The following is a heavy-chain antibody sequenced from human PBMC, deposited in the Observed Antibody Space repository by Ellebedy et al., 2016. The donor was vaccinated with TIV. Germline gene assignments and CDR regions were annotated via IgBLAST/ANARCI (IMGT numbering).Heavy chain of an antibody. D-gene: IGHD3-22*01. CDR2: IKQDGSEE. CDR3: ARVYDSIDY. CDR1: GFTVSSYW. Sequence: PGGSLRLSCTASGFTVSSYWMQWVRQAPGKGLEWVANIKQDGSEEYYLDSVKGRFTISRDNAKNSLYLQMNSLRAEDTAVYYCARVYDSIDYWGKGTLVTVSS. J-gene: IGHJ4*02. V-gene: IGHV3-7*01.